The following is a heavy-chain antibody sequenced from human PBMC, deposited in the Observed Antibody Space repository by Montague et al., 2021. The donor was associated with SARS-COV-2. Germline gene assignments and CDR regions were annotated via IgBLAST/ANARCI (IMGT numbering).Heavy chain of an antibody. CDR2: IKSDASEK. CDR3: ARGYGPHF. Sequence: SLRLSCAASGFTFNTEWMSWARQAPGKGLEWVANIKSDASEKNYVDSVKGRFTMSRDNAKNSIYLQMNSLRAEDTAVYYCARGYGPHFWGQGTLVTVSS. D-gene: IGHD3-10*01. J-gene: IGHJ4*02. CDR1: GFTFNTEW. V-gene: IGHV3-7*01.